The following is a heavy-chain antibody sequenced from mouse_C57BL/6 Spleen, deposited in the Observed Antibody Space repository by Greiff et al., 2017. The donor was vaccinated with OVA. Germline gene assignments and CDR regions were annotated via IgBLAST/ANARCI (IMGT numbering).Heavy chain of an antibody. J-gene: IGHJ1*03. CDR1: GYSFTGYY. D-gene: IGHD1-1*01. CDR3: ARGGYYGSSPSWYFDV. CDR2: INPSTGGT. Sequence: EVQVVESGPELVKPGASVKISCKASGYSFTGYYMNWVKQSPEKSLEWIGEINPSTGGTTYNQKFKAKATLTVDKSSSTAYMQLKSLTSEDSAVYYCARGGYYGSSPSWYFDVWGTGTTVTVSS. V-gene: IGHV1-42*01.